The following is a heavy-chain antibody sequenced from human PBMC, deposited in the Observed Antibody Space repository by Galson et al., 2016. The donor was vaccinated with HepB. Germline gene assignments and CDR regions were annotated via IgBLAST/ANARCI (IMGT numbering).Heavy chain of an antibody. CDR2: IYNSGRT. D-gene: IGHD1-26*01. Sequence: TLSLTCTVSGASITRGTYFWTWLRQLPGKGLEWIGYIYNSGRTHYNPSLKNRLHISVDTSKNRLSPNLSSVTAADTAVYYCARDKSGSYFTFDYWGPGNLVTVSS. J-gene: IGHJ4*02. CDR1: GASITRGTYF. CDR3: ARDKSGSYFTFDY. V-gene: IGHV4-31*03.